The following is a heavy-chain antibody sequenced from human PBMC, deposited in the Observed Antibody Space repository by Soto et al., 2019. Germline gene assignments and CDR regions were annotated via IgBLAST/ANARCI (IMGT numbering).Heavy chain of an antibody. V-gene: IGHV3-48*02. CDR2: ISISNDFI. CDR1: GFTFRRYV. Sequence: QPGGSLRLSCAASGFTFRRYVMTWVRQGPGKGLEWVSDISISNDFIYYADSVKGRFTISRDNAKNSLYLQMNSLRHEDTAVYYCARVPNDSSGYSIDYWGQGTLVTVSS. CDR3: ARVPNDSSGYSIDY. D-gene: IGHD3-22*01. J-gene: IGHJ4*02.